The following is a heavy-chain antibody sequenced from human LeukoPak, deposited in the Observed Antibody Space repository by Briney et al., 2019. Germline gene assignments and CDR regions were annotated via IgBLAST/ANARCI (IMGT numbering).Heavy chain of an antibody. CDR1: GGSFSGYY. D-gene: IGHD6-13*01. CDR3: ARGRCIAAAGRNWFDP. CDR2: INHSGST. Sequence: SETLSLTCAVYGGSFSGYYWSWIRQPPGKGLEWIGEINHSGSTNYNPSLKSRVTISVDTSKNQFSLKLSSVTAADTAVYYCARGRCIAAAGRNWFDPWGQGTLVTVSS. J-gene: IGHJ5*02. V-gene: IGHV4-34*01.